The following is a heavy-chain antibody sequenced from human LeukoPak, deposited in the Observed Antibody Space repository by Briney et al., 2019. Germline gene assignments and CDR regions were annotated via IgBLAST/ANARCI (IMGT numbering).Heavy chain of an antibody. CDR2: INPNSGGT. V-gene: IGHV1-2*02. Sequence: ASVKVSCKASGYTFTGYYMHWVRQAPGQGLEWMGWINPNSGGTNYAQKFQGRVTMTRDTSISTAYMKLSRLRSDDTAVYYCARVYDSSGYVLCYWGQGTLVTVSS. CDR1: GYTFTGYY. J-gene: IGHJ4*02. D-gene: IGHD3-22*01. CDR3: ARVYDSSGYVLCY.